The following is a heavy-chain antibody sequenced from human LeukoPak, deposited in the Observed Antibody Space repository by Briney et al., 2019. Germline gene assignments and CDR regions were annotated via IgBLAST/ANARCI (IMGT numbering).Heavy chain of an antibody. CDR1: CGSISSYY. V-gene: IGHV4-4*07. Sequence: PSETLSLTCTVSCGSISSYYWSWIRQPAGKGLELIGRIYTSGSTNYNPSLKSRVTISVGTSKNQFSLKLSSVTAADTAVYYCARHGIPSGCYPFGWYFDYWGQGTLVTVSS. D-gene: IGHD6-19*01. CDR3: ARHGIPSGCYPFGWYFDY. J-gene: IGHJ4*02. CDR2: IYTSGST.